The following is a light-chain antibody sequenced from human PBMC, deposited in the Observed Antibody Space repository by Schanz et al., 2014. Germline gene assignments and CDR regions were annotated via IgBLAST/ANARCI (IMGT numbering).Light chain of an antibody. J-gene: IGKJ4*01. Sequence: EVVLTQSPGTLSLSPGERATLSCRASQSISKYLAWYQLKPGQPPRLLSYDASNRATGVPARFSASGSGTDFTLTISSLEPEDFAVYYCQQRSNWPPLTFGGGTKVEFK. V-gene: IGKV3-11*01. CDR1: QSISKY. CDR2: DAS. CDR3: QQRSNWPPLT.